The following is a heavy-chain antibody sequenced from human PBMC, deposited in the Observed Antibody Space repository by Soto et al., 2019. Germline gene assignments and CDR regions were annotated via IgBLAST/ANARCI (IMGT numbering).Heavy chain of an antibody. J-gene: IGHJ1*01. CDR2: IYYNGGT. Sequence: LSVKCVDLGDSGISKNTNWKWIRQAPGKGPEWIGYIYYNGGTNYNPSLKSRATILLDTSTNQFSLTLTSVTAADTAVYYCARDGGQGREVIGHYWGRGMLVTVSP. CDR1: GDSGISKNTN. D-gene: IGHD3-16*02. V-gene: IGHV4-61*01. CDR3: ARDGGQGREVIGHY.